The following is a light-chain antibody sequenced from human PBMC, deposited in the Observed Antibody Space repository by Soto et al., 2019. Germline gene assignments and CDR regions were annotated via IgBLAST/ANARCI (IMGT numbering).Light chain of an antibody. CDR2: EVS. J-gene: IGLJ1*01. Sequence: QSALTQPPSVSGSPGQSVTISCTGNSSDVGSYNRVSWYQQPPGTAPKLMIYEVSNRPSGVPDRFSGSKSGNTASLTISGLQAEDEADYYCNSYTSSSTYVFGTGTEVTVL. CDR1: SSDVGSYNR. CDR3: NSYTSSSTYV. V-gene: IGLV2-18*02.